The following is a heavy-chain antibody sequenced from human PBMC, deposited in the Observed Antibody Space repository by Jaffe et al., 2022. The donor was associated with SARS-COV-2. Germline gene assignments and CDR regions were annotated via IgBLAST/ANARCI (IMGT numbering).Heavy chain of an antibody. D-gene: IGHD6-13*01. J-gene: IGHJ6*03. CDR1: GGSLSGYY. Sequence: QVQLQQWGAGLLKPSETLSLTCAVYGGSLSGYYWSWIRQPPGKGLEWIGEINHSGSTNHNPSLKSRVTISVDTSKKQFSLKLSSVTAADTAVYYCARMAAGDLYYYYSMDVWGKGTTVTVSS. CDR2: INHSGST. CDR3: ARMAAGDLYYYYSMDV. V-gene: IGHV4-34*01.